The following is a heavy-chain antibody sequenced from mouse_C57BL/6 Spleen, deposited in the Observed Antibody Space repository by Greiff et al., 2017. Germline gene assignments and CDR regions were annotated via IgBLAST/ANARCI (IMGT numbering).Heavy chain of an antibody. Sequence: EVKLVESGGGLVKPGGSLKLSCAASGFTFSSYAMSWVRQTPEKRLEWVATISDGGSYTYYPDNVKGRFTISRDNAKNNLYLQMSHLKSEDTAMYYCARDWDEAYGGQGTLVTVSA. CDR3: ARDWDEAY. J-gene: IGHJ3*01. CDR1: GFTFSSYA. CDR2: ISDGGSYT. D-gene: IGHD4-1*01. V-gene: IGHV5-4*03.